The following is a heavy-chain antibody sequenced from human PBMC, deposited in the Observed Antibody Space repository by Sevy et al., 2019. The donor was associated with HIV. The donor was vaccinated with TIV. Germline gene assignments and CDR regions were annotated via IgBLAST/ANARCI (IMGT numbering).Heavy chain of an antibody. Sequence: ASVKVSCKASGYTFTSYGISWVRQAPGQGLEWMGWISAYNGNTNYAQKLQGRVTMTTDTSTSTAYMELRSLRSDDTAVYYCAGGGDRNYDFWEYYYYYGMDVWGQGTTVTVSS. CDR1: GYTFTSYG. V-gene: IGHV1-18*01. CDR3: AGGGDRNYDFWEYYYYYGMDV. CDR2: ISAYNGNT. J-gene: IGHJ6*02. D-gene: IGHD3-3*01.